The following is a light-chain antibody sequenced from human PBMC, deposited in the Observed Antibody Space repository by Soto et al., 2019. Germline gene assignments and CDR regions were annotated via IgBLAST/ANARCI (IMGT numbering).Light chain of an antibody. J-gene: IGLJ2*01. CDR2: DVS. CDR1: SSDVGGYNF. Sequence: QSALTQPPSASGSPGQSVTIPCTGTSSDVGGYNFVSWYQRHPGKAPKLMIYDVSKRPSGVPDRFSGSKSGNTASLTVSGLQADDEADYYCSSYAGTKNFGVFGGGTKLTVL. V-gene: IGLV2-8*01. CDR3: SSYAGTKNFGV.